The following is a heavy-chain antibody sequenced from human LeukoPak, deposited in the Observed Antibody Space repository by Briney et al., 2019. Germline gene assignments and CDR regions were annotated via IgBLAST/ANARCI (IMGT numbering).Heavy chain of an antibody. CDR3: ARGGVTLIVPIL. Sequence: LSGGSLRLSCAASGFTFSSYSMNWVRQAPGKGLEWVSYISSSSSSTIYYADSVKGRFTISRDNSKNTLYLQMTSLRAEDTAVYYCARGGVTLIVPILWGQGTLVTVSS. J-gene: IGHJ4*02. V-gene: IGHV3-48*01. D-gene: IGHD3-22*01. CDR1: GFTFSSYS. CDR2: ISSSSSSTI.